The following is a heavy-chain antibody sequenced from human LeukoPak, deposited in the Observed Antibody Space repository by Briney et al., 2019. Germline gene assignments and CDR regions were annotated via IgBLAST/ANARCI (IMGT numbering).Heavy chain of an antibody. V-gene: IGHV4-59*08. J-gene: IGHJ4*02. CDR2: IYSSGST. Sequence: KPSETLSLTCTVSGDSISSYYWRWIRQPPAKALELIGYIYSSGSTDYNPSLKSRVTISIDTSKNQFSLRLSSVTAADTAVYYCARVASAGPLFDYWGQGTLVTVSS. CDR1: GDSISSYY. D-gene: IGHD6-13*01. CDR3: ARVASAGPLFDY.